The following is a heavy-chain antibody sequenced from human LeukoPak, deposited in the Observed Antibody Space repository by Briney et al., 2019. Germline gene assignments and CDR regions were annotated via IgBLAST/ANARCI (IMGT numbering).Heavy chain of an antibody. CDR3: ARDSVIYGY. CDR1: GFTFSDYY. Sequence: PGGSLRLSCAASGFTFSDYYMSWIRQAPGKGLEGGSYISSSGSTIYYADSVKGRFTVSRDNARKSLHLQMNSLRAEDTAVYYCARDSVIYGYWGQGTLVTVSS. D-gene: IGHD3/OR15-3a*01. V-gene: IGHV3-11*04. CDR2: ISSSGSTI. J-gene: IGHJ4*02.